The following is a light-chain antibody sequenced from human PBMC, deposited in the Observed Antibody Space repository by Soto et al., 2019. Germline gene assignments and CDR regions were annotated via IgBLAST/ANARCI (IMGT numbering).Light chain of an antibody. CDR1: QSVRTY. V-gene: IGKV3-11*01. CDR3: QQRNTWPPIT. CDR2: DAY. J-gene: IGKJ5*01. Sequence: EIVVTQSPVTLSLSPGESATLSCRASQSVRTYLAWYQVKPRQAPRLLIYDAYRRASGVPARFSGSGSGTDFTLTISSLEPEDFALYYCQQRNTWPPITCGQGTRLEIK.